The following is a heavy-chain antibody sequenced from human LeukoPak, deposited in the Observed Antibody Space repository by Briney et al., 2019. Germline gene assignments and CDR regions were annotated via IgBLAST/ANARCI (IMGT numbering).Heavy chain of an antibody. CDR2: IYHSGST. CDR1: GGSISTHY. J-gene: IGHJ3*02. CDR3: ARAAYDNDGSHDAFDI. V-gene: IGHV4-59*11. Sequence: TSETLSLTCTVSGGSISTHYWDWIRQPPGKGLEWIGYIYHSGSTNSDPSLKSRVAISVDTSKNQFSLSLSSVTAADTAVYYCARAAYDNDGSHDAFDIWGLGTMVTVSS. D-gene: IGHD3-22*01.